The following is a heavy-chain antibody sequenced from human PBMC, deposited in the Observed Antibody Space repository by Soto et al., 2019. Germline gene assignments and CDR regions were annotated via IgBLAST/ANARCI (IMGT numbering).Heavy chain of an antibody. CDR3: VRDWREGVGSAFYY. CDR2: SSTYNGNT. D-gene: IGHD1-26*01. Sequence: QVQLVQSGAEVKKPGASVKVSCKASGYTFISYGIGWVRQAPGQGLEWMGWSSTYNGNTKYAQKFQGRVTMTTDTPTSTAYMDLRSLRSDDTAVYYCVRDWREGVGSAFYYWGQGTLVAVSS. V-gene: IGHV1-18*01. CDR1: GYTFISYG. J-gene: IGHJ4*02.